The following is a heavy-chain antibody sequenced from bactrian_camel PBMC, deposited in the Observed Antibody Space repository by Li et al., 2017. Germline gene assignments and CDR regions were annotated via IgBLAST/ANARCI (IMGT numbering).Heavy chain of an antibody. D-gene: IGHD2*01. CDR1: GTTYGTYC. J-gene: IGHJ4*01. V-gene: IGHV3S55*01. CDR2: TDSDGTT. CDR3: AAGIWSHCSGGNSFPY. Sequence: VQLVESGGGSVQAGGSLRLSCAKSGTTYGTYCMGWFRRAPGKEREGVAFTDSDGTTSYAESLKDRFTISKDNAKNTLDLQMNTLRPEDTAVYYCAAGIWSHCSGGNSFPYWGQGTQVTVS.